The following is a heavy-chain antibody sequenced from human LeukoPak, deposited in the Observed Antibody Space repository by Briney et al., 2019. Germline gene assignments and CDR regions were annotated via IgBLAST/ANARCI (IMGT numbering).Heavy chain of an antibody. Sequence: PGGSLRLSCAASGFSFSDAWMSWVRQAPGKGLEWVGRIKNKADYETADYAASVLGRSIISRDDSVNTLYLQMSSLKIEDTAVYYCATDPGHGDLDHWGQGTLVTVSS. V-gene: IGHV3-15*01. CDR2: IKNKADYETA. J-gene: IGHJ4*02. D-gene: IGHD3-10*01. CDR1: GFSFSDAW. CDR3: ATDPGHGDLDH.